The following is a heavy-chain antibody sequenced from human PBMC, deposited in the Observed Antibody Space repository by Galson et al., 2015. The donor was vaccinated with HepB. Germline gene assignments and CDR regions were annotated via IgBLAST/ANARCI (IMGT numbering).Heavy chain of an antibody. J-gene: IGHJ4*02. D-gene: IGHD6-13*01. CDR3: ARGKGPQLAYTFDY. CDR1: GFSVSDNF. V-gene: IGHV3-53*01. CDR2: IYRDSSDGST. Sequence: SLRLSCAASGFSVSDNFMNWVRQAPGKGLEWVSIIYRDSSDGSTFYADSVKGRFTISRDSSKNTLYPQMDSLRAEDTAMYYCARGKGPQLAYTFDYWGQGTLVTVSS.